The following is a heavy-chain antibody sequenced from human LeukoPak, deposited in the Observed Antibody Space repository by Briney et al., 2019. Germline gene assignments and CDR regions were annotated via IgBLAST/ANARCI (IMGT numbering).Heavy chain of an antibody. Sequence: GGSLRLSCVASGFTFSAYAMHWVRQAPGKGPEWVAVILYDGSNKYYADSVKGRFTVSRDNSKNTLYLQMNSLRAEDTAVYYCASRGPGKWELPTRYWGQGTLVTVSS. V-gene: IGHV3-30-3*01. D-gene: IGHD1-26*01. CDR1: GFTFSAYA. J-gene: IGHJ4*02. CDR3: ASRGPGKWELPTRY. CDR2: ILYDGSNK.